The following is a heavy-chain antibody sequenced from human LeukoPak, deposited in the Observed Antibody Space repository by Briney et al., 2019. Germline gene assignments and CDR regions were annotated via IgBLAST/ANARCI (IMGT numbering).Heavy chain of an antibody. CDR2: IRYDGSNK. Sequence: GGSLRLSCAASGFTFSSYGMHWVRQAPGKGLEWVTFIRYDGSNKYYADSVKGRLTISRDNSKNTLYLQMNSLRAEDTAVYYCAKDKGRWLQFDYWGQGTLVTVSS. V-gene: IGHV3-30*02. D-gene: IGHD5-24*01. J-gene: IGHJ4*02. CDR1: GFTFSSYG. CDR3: AKDKGRWLQFDY.